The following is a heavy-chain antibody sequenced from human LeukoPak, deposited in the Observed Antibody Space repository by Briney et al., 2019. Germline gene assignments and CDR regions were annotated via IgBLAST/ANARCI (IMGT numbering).Heavy chain of an antibody. Sequence: ASVKVSCKASGYTFTSYGISWVRQATGQGLEWMGWISAYNGNTNYAQKLQGRVTMTTDTSTSTAYMELSSLRSEDTAVYYCARPSGSYYYYYGMDVWGQGTTVTVSS. CDR1: GYTFTSYG. CDR3: ARPSGSYYYYYGMDV. J-gene: IGHJ6*02. D-gene: IGHD1-26*01. V-gene: IGHV1-18*01. CDR2: ISAYNGNT.